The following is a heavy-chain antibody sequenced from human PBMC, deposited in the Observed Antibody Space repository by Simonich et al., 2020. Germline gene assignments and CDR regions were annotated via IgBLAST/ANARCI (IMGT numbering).Heavy chain of an antibody. Sequence: EVQLVESGGGLVQPGGSLRLSCAASGFTFSSYDMHWVRQATGKGLGWVSAIGTAGDTYYPGSVKCRFTISRENAKNSLYLQMNSLRAGDTAVYDCARGGYSGSYNWFDPWGQGTLVTVSS. CDR2: IGTAGDT. J-gene: IGHJ5*02. D-gene: IGHD1-26*01. CDR3: ARGGYSGSYNWFDP. V-gene: IGHV3-13*01. CDR1: GFTFSSYD.